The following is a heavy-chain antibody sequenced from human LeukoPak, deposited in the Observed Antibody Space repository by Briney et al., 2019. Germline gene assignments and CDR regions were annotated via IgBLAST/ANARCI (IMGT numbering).Heavy chain of an antibody. D-gene: IGHD3-9*01. J-gene: IGHJ4*02. CDR3: ARGDDISPGRVLEY. Sequence: GGSLRLSCVASAFTFSKHPMSWVRQAPGNGLELVSAINERGDITKYADSVMRRFTISRDNSKNTLYLQMNSLGAGDTAVYYCARGDDISPGRVLEYWGRGTLVTVSS. CDR1: AFTFSKHP. CDR2: INERGDIT. V-gene: IGHV3-23*01.